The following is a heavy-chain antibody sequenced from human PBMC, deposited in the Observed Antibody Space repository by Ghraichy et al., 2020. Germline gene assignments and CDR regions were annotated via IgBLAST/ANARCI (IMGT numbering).Heavy chain of an antibody. Sequence: GGSLRLSCAASGFTFNSYGMHWVRQAPGKGLEWVAVLWYDGSTEFYANSVKGRFTISRDNSKNTLFLQMNSLRADDTALYYCARDSINSGSYFPLDYWGQGTLVTVSS. CDR1: GFTFNSYG. D-gene: IGHD1-26*01. CDR3: ARDSINSGSYFPLDY. J-gene: IGHJ4*02. CDR2: LWYDGSTE. V-gene: IGHV3-33*01.